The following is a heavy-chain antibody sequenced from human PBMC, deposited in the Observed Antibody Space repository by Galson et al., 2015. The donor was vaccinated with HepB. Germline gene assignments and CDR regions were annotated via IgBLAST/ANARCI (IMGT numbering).Heavy chain of an antibody. CDR3: ARHRDYGDYDWYFDL. Sequence: SETLSLTCTVSGGSISSYYWSWIRQPPGKGLEWIGYIYYSGSTNYNPSLKSRVTISVDTSKNQFSLKLSSVTAADTAVYYCARHRDYGDYDWYFDLWGRGTLVTVSS. D-gene: IGHD4-17*01. J-gene: IGHJ2*01. V-gene: IGHV4-59*08. CDR2: IYYSGST. CDR1: GGSISSYY.